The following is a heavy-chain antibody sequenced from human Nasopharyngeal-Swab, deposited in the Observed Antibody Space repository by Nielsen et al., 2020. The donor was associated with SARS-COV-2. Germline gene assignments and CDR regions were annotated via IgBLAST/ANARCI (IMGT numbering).Heavy chain of an antibody. CDR2: ISASGGST. CDR3: AKDDVVRGDAFDI. Sequence: GESLKISCIASGFTFNIYAMAWVRRTPGRGLQWVSGISASGGSTYYTDSVKGRFVVSRDNSRNTLYLQVHSLRVEDTALYYCAKDDVVRGDAFDIWGQGTMVTVSS. CDR1: GFTFNIYA. J-gene: IGHJ3*02. V-gene: IGHV3-23*01. D-gene: IGHD3-10*01.